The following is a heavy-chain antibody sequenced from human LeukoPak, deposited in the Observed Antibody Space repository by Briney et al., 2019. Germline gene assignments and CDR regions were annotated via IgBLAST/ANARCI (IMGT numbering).Heavy chain of an antibody. Sequence: PSETLSLTCTVSGGSTGSDYWSWIRQPPGKGLEWIAYVYYSGVTSYNPSLKSRVAISIDTSKNQFSLNLSSVTAADTTVYYCARLSLHCSGGSCYRGAFDSWGQGTLVTVSS. CDR3: ARLSLHCSGGSCYRGAFDS. CDR2: VYYSGVT. J-gene: IGHJ4*02. V-gene: IGHV4-59*08. D-gene: IGHD2-15*01. CDR1: GGSTGSDY.